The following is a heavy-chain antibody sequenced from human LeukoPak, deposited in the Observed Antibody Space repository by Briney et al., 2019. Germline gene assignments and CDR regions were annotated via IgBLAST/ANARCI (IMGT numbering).Heavy chain of an antibody. CDR3: ARNASGSYYSDAFDI. V-gene: IGHV3-21*01. Sequence: GGSLRLSCAASGFTFSSYSTNWVRQAPGKGLEWVSSISSSSSYIYYADSVKGRFTISRDNAKNSLYLQMNSLRAEDTAVYYCARNASGSYYSDAFDIWGQGTMVTVSS. CDR2: ISSSSSYI. J-gene: IGHJ3*02. D-gene: IGHD3-10*01. CDR1: GFTFSSYS.